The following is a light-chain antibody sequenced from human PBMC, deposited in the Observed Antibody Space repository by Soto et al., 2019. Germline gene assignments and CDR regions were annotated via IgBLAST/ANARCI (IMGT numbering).Light chain of an antibody. V-gene: IGKV1-33*01. J-gene: IGKJ3*01. CDR1: QDIPNF. CDR2: DAS. Sequence: IQMTQSPSSLSASVGDRVTITCQASQDIPNFLSWYQQKPGKAPKLLIYDASSLETGVPSRFSGSGSGTDFTFTISSLQPEDFATYYCQQYDNLPFTFGPGTKVDIK. CDR3: QQYDNLPFT.